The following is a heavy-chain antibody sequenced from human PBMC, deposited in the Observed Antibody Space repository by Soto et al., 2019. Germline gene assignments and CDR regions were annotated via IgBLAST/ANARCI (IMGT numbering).Heavy chain of an antibody. Sequence: SETLSLTCTVSGGSISSSSYYWGWIRQPPGKGLEWIGSIYYSGSTYYNPSLKSRVTISVDTSKNQFSLKLSSVTAADTAVYYCARVATIGRYYFDYWGQGSRVS. CDR3: ARVATIGRYYFDY. J-gene: IGHJ4*02. V-gene: IGHV4-39*01. CDR2: IYYSGST. D-gene: IGHD5-12*01. CDR1: GGSISSSSYY.